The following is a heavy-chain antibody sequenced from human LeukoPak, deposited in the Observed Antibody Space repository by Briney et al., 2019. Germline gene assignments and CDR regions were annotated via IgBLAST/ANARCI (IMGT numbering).Heavy chain of an antibody. CDR2: VYGGAST. CDR1: GFTISSNY. Sequence: GGSLRLSCAASGFTISSNYMSWVRQAPGKGLEWVSLVYGGASTNYADSVKGRFTISRDNSKNTLYLQMNSLRAEDTAVYYCAREYGGHAFDIWGQGTMVTVSS. J-gene: IGHJ3*02. D-gene: IGHD4-17*01. CDR3: AREYGGHAFDI. V-gene: IGHV3-53*01.